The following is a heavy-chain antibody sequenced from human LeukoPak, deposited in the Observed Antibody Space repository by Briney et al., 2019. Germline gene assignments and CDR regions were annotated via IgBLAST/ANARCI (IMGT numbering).Heavy chain of an antibody. J-gene: IGHJ4*02. CDR1: GFTVSSNY. Sequence: PGGSLRLSCAASGFTVSSNYMSWIRQPPGKGLEWIGSIYYSGSTYYNPSLKSRVTISVDTSKNQFSLKLSSVTAADTAVYYCARQTADYDSSGYYESYWGQGTLVTVSS. CDR2: IYYSGST. V-gene: IGHV4-39*01. D-gene: IGHD3-22*01. CDR3: ARQTADYDSSGYYESY.